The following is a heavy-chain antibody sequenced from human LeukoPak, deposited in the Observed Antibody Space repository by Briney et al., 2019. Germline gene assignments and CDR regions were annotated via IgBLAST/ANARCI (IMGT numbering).Heavy chain of an antibody. CDR3: AGNYGPYYFDY. D-gene: IGHD3-10*01. V-gene: IGHV3-33*01. J-gene: IGHJ4*02. Sequence: SGGSLRLSCAASGFTSSNYGMHWVRQAPGKGLEWVAVIWCDGSNKYYADSVKGRFTISRDNSKNTLYLQMNSLRAEDTAVYYCAGNYGPYYFDYWGQGTLVTVSS. CDR1: GFTSSNYG. CDR2: IWCDGSNK.